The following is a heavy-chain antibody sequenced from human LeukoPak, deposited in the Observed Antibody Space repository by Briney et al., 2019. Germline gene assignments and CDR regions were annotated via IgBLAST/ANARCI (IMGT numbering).Heavy chain of an antibody. CDR3: ARDLARLGIVINIDY. CDR1: GFTFDDHV. D-gene: IGHD3-22*01. CDR2: ISGDGYSK. J-gene: IGHJ4*02. V-gene: IGHV3-43*02. Sequence: PGGSLRLSCAASGFTFDDHVMHWVRQAPGKGLEWVSLISGDGYSKFYSDAVKGRFTMSRDNRKNSVYLQMNSLRPEDTAFYYCARDLARLGIVINIDYWGQGTLVTVSS.